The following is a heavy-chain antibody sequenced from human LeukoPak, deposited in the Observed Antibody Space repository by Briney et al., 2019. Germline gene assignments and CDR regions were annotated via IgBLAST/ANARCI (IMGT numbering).Heavy chain of an antibody. CDR3: ARGNRIAVAGGFDY. CDR2: IYHSGST. CDR1: GGSISSGGYY. D-gene: IGHD6-19*01. V-gene: IGHV4-30-2*01. J-gene: IGHJ4*02. Sequence: PSETLSLTCTVSGGSISSGGYYWSWIRQPPGKGLEWIGYIYHSGSTYYNPSLKSRVTISVDTSKNQFSLKLSSVTAADTAVYYCARGNRIAVAGGFDYWGQGTLVTVSS.